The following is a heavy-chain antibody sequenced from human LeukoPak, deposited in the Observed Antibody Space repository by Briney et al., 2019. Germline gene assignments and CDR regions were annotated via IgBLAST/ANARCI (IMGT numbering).Heavy chain of an antibody. V-gene: IGHV1-2*02. Sequence: ASVNVSFKASGYTFTGYYMHWVRQAPGQGLEWMGWINPNSGGTKYAQKFQGRVTMTRDTSISTAYMELSGLRSGDTAVYYCARGILYIDSWGQGTLVTVSS. CDR2: INPNSGGT. CDR3: ARGILYIDS. CDR1: GYTFTGYY. J-gene: IGHJ4*02. D-gene: IGHD2/OR15-2a*01.